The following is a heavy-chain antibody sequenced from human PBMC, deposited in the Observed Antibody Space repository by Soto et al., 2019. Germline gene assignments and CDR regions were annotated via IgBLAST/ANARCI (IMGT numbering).Heavy chain of an antibody. CDR1: GFTFSSYA. CDR2: ISGSGGST. D-gene: IGHD6-13*01. V-gene: IGHV3-23*01. Sequence: EVQLLESGGGLVQPGGSLRLSCAASGFTFSSYAMSWVRQAPGKGLEWVSAISGSGGSTYYADSVKGRFTISRDNSKNTLYLQMTRLRAEDTALYYCAYSSTPFDYWGQGTLVTVSS. J-gene: IGHJ4*02. CDR3: AYSSTPFDY.